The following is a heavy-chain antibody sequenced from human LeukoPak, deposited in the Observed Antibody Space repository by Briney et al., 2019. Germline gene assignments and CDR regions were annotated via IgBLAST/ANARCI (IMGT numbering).Heavy chain of an antibody. Sequence: SETLSLTCTVSGGSISSYYWSWIRQPPGKGLEWIGYIYYSGSTNYNPSLKSRVTISVDTSKNQFSLKLSSMTAADTAVYYCARGESRDGYNHDYWGQGTLVTVSS. CDR3: ARGESRDGYNHDY. D-gene: IGHD5-12*01. CDR2: IYYSGST. V-gene: IGHV4-59*01. J-gene: IGHJ4*02. CDR1: GGSISSYY.